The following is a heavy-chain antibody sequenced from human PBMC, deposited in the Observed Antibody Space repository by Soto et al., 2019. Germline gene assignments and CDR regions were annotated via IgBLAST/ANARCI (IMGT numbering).Heavy chain of an antibody. D-gene: IGHD3-10*02. V-gene: IGHV3-30*04. CDR2: ISSDESHK. J-gene: IGHJ4*02. Sequence: GGSLRLSCAASGFTFSTSAIHWVRQAPGKGLEWVALISSDESHKSYADSVKGRFTISRDNAKNTLYLQMNSLRAEDTALYYCARALQCSAPNWGQGTLVTFPQ. CDR1: GFTFSTSA. CDR3: ARALQCSAPN.